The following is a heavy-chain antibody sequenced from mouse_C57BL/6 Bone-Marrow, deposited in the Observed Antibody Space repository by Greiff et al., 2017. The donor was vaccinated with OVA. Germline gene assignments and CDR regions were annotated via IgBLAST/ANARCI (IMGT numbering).Heavy chain of an antibody. Sequence: QVQLQQPGAELVKPGASVKLSCKASGYTFTSYWMQWVKQRPGQGLEWIGEIDPSDSYTNYNQKFKGKATLTVDTSSSTAYMQLSSLTSEDSAVYYCARSCDDSRDWYLDDWGKGTTVTVSS. CDR2: IDPSDSYT. D-gene: IGHD1-1*01. J-gene: IGHJ1*03. CDR3: ARSCDDSRDWYLDD. CDR1: GYTFTSYW. V-gene: IGHV1-50*01.